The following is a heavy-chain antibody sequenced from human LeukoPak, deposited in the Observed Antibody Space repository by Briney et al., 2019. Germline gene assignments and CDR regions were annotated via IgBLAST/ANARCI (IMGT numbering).Heavy chain of an antibody. Sequence: GGSLRLSCVASEFTFGSYWMTWVRQAPGKGLEWVANINQDGRKEHYVDSVKGRFTISRDNAKNFLYLQMNSLRAEDTAVYYCARDSSPYCGDDCYFDVFDLWGQGTMVTVSS. D-gene: IGHD2-21*02. V-gene: IGHV3-7*03. CDR1: EFTFGSYW. J-gene: IGHJ3*01. CDR2: INQDGRKE. CDR3: ARDSSPYCGDDCYFDVFDL.